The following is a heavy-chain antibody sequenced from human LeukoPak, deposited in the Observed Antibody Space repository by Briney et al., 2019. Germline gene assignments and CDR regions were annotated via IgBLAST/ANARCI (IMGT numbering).Heavy chain of an antibody. Sequence: PGGSLRLSCAASGFTVSSNYMSWVRQAPGKGLEWVSAISGSGGSTYYADSVKGRFTISRDNSKNTLYLQMNSLRAEDTAVYYCAKGSYYYDSSGYYYSYFDYWGQGTLVTVSS. CDR1: GFTVSSNY. J-gene: IGHJ4*02. CDR3: AKGSYYYDSSGYYYSYFDY. CDR2: ISGSGGST. D-gene: IGHD3-22*01. V-gene: IGHV3-23*01.